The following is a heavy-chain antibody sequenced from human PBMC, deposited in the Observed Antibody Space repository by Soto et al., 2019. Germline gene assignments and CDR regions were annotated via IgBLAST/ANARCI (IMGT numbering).Heavy chain of an antibody. D-gene: IGHD2-15*01. Sequence: GGSLRLSCVASGFPFSNYAMTWVRQAPGKGLEWVSALSGSGVSTYYADSVMGRFTISRDNSKNTVYLQMNSLRAEDTAVYYCASALYCSGGRCSFDPWGQGTLVTVSS. V-gene: IGHV3-23*01. CDR1: GFPFSNYA. CDR2: LSGSGVST. CDR3: ASALYCSGGRCSFDP. J-gene: IGHJ5*02.